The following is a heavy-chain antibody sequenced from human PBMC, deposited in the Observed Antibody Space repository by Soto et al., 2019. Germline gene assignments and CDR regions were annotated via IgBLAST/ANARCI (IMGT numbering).Heavy chain of an antibody. CDR3: AKGGYSGYGGWLDY. Sequence: EVQLLESGGGLVQPGGSLRLSCAASGFTFSSYAMSWVRQAPGTGLEWVSAISGSGGSTYYADSVKGRFTISRDNSKNTLYLQMNSLRAEDTAVYYCAKGGYSGYGGWLDYWGQGTLVTVSS. CDR1: GFTFSSYA. D-gene: IGHD5-12*01. CDR2: ISGSGGST. V-gene: IGHV3-23*01. J-gene: IGHJ4*02.